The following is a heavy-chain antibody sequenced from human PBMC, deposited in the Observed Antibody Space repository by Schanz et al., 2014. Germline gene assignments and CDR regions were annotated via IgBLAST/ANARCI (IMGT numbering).Heavy chain of an antibody. V-gene: IGHV1-69*08. CDR3: ARDGVDAAAGGNY. J-gene: IGHJ4*02. CDR1: GDTFSSYT. Sequence: QVQLVQSGPEVKKPGSSVKVSCQAFGDTFSSYTISWIRQAPGQGLEWMGRIIPILGIATYAQKFQGRLTITADKSTSTAYMELSSLRSEDTAVYYCARDGVDAAAGGNYWGQGTLVTVSS. D-gene: IGHD6-13*01. CDR2: IIPILGIA.